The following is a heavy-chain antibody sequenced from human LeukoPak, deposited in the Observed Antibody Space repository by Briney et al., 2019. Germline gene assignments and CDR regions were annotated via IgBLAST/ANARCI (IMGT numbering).Heavy chain of an antibody. CDR1: GYTFTGYS. CDR3: ARDSHSSSPPY. Sequence: ASVKVSCKASGYTFTGYSMHWVLQAPGQGLEWMGRINPNSGGTNYAQKFQGRVTMTRDTSISTAYMELSRLRSDDTAVYYCARDSHSSSPPYWGQGTLVTVSS. CDR2: INPNSGGT. V-gene: IGHV1-2*06. J-gene: IGHJ4*02. D-gene: IGHD6-13*01.